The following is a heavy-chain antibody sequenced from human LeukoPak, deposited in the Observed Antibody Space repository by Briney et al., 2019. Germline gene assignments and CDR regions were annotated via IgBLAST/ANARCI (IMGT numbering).Heavy chain of an antibody. V-gene: IGHV4-39*01. Sequence: SETLSLTCTVSGGSISSSSYYWGWIRQPPGKGLEWIGSIYYSGSTYYNPSLKSRVTISVDTSKNQFSLKLSSVTAADTAVYYCARGSDYDFWSGYYYYFDYWGQGTLVTVSS. CDR2: IYYSGST. CDR3: ARGSDYDFWSGYYYYFDY. J-gene: IGHJ4*02. D-gene: IGHD3-3*01. CDR1: GGSISSSSYY.